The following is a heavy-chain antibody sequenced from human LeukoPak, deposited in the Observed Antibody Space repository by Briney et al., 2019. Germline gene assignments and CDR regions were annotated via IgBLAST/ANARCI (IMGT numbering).Heavy chain of an antibody. D-gene: IGHD6-19*01. V-gene: IGHV7-4-1*02. CDR1: GYSFTSYW. CDR3: ARVSRAVAGTGDVAFDI. J-gene: IGHJ3*02. CDR2: INTNTGNP. Sequence: GESLKISCKGSGYSFTSYWIGWVRQAPGQGLEWMGWINTNTGNPTYAQGFTGRFVFSLDTSVSTAYLQISSLKAEDTAVYYCARVSRAVAGTGDVAFDIWGQGTMVTVSS.